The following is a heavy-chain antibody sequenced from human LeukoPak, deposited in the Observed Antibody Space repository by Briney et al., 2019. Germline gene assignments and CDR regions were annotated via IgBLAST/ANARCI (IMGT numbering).Heavy chain of an antibody. CDR1: GLTVSSNY. CDR3: ARSEVIAAAGEN. Sequence: GGSLRLSCAASGLTVSSNYMSWVRQAPGKGLEWVSVIYGGGSTYYADSVKGRFTISRDNSKNTLYLQMNSLRAEDTAVYYCARSEVIAAAGENWGQGTLVTVSP. V-gene: IGHV3-66*01. J-gene: IGHJ4*02. CDR2: IYGGGST. D-gene: IGHD6-13*01.